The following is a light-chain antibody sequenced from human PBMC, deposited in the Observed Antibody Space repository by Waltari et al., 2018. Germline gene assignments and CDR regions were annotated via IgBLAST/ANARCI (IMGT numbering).Light chain of an antibody. CDR3: ISQRHSNNRV. Sequence: SALTQPLPVLGPPGRSTTFSFTGTDNDLVSFNYVSWYQEHPGKPPKLLLYDVTLRPSGVSDRFSASKSGNTASLTISGLQAEDDGHYYCISQRHSNNRVFGGGTKLTVL. V-gene: IGLV2-14*03. J-gene: IGLJ2*01. CDR2: DVT. CDR1: DNDLVSFNY.